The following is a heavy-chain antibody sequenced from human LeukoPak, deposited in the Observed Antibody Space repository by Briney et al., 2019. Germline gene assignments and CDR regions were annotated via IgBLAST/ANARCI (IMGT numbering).Heavy chain of an antibody. CDR2: ISSSGSTI. J-gene: IGHJ6*02. CDR3: ARVKVGVGQYYYYYYGMDV. D-gene: IGHD3-10*01. Sequence: GGSLRLSCAAAGFTFSDYYMGWIRQAPGKGLEWVSYISSSGSTIYYADSMKGRFTISRDNAKNSLYLQMNSLRAEDTAVYYCARVKVGVGQYYYYYYGMDVWGQGTTVTVSS. V-gene: IGHV3-11*01. CDR1: GFTFSDYY.